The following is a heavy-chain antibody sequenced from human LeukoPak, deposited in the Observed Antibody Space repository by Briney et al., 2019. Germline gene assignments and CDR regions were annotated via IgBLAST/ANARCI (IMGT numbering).Heavy chain of an antibody. Sequence: GGSLRLSCAASGFTFSSYAMSWVRQAPGKGLEWVSAISGSGGSTYYADSVKGRFTISRDNSKNTLYLQMNSLRAEDTAVYYCAKAPGPAAFSYYGMDVWGQGTTVTVSS. J-gene: IGHJ6*02. D-gene: IGHD2-2*01. CDR2: ISGSGGST. CDR1: GFTFSSYA. CDR3: AKAPGPAAFSYYGMDV. V-gene: IGHV3-23*01.